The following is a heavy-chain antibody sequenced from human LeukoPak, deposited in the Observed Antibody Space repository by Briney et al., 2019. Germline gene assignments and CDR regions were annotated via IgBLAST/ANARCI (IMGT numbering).Heavy chain of an antibody. CDR2: ISYDGSNK. J-gene: IGHJ6*03. CDR1: GFTFSSYG. CDR3: AKDSYQLLFGTNYYYMDV. Sequence: GRSLRLSCAASGFTFSSYGMHWVRQAPGKGLEWVAVISYDGSNKYYADSVKGRFTISRDNSKNTLYLQMNSLRAEDTAVYYCAKDSYQLLFGTNYYYMDVWGKGTPVTVSS. V-gene: IGHV3-30*18. D-gene: IGHD2-2*01.